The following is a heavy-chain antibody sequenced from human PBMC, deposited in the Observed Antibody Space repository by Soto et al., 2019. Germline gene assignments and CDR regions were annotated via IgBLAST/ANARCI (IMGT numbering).Heavy chain of an antibody. Sequence: QVQLVQSGAEVKKPGSSVKVSCKASGGTFSSYTISWVRQAPGQGLEWMGRIIPILGIANYAQKFQGRVTIDADKSTSTAYMELSSLRSEDTAVYYCAREGDDYGEYNWFDPWGQGTLVTVSS. CDR2: IIPILGIA. V-gene: IGHV1-69*08. CDR3: AREGDDYGEYNWFDP. J-gene: IGHJ5*02. D-gene: IGHD4-17*01. CDR1: GGTFSSYT.